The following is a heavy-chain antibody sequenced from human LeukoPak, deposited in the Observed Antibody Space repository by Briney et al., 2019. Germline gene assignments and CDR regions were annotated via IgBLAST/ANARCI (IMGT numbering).Heavy chain of an antibody. CDR3: ARGGELVASYFDY. CDR2: IDWNGGGT. V-gene: IGHV3-20*04. D-gene: IGHD3-16*01. CDR1: GFSFDSYG. J-gene: IGHJ4*02. Sequence: GGSLRLSCAASGFSFDSYGMSWVRQAPGKGLEWVSGIDWNGGGTGYADSVKGRFTISRDNAKNSLYLQMNSLRAEDTAFYYCARGGELVASYFDYWGQGSLVTVSS.